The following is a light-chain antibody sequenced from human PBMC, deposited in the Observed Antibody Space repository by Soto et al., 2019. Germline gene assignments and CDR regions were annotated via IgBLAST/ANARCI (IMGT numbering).Light chain of an antibody. Sequence: QPVLTQSPSASASLGASVKLTCTLSSGYSTYAIAWHQQQSEKGPRFLMKINYDGTHSKGDGFFDRFSGSSSGAERHLTISRLHSDDVVDYYCQSLGSGIQVFGGGIKVTVL. CDR3: QSLGSGIQV. J-gene: IGLJ3*02. CDR1: SGYSTYA. V-gene: IGLV4-69*01. CDR2: INYDGTH.